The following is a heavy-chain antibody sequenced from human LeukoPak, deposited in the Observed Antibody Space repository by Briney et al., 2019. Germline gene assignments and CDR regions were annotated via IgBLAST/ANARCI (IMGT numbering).Heavy chain of an antibody. J-gene: IGHJ5*02. CDR3: ARTKVVGPAGGWFDP. D-gene: IGHD2-15*01. Sequence: GASVKVSCKASGGTFSSYAISWVRQAPGHGLEWMGGIIPIFGTANYAQKFQGRVTITADKSTSTAYMELSSLRSEDTAVYYCARTKVVGPAGGWFDPWGQGTLVTVSS. V-gene: IGHV1-69*06. CDR1: GGTFSSYA. CDR2: IIPIFGTA.